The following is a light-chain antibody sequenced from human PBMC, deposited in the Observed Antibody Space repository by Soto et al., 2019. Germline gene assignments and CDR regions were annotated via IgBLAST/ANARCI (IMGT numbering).Light chain of an antibody. Sequence: EIVLTQSPGTLSSSPGERITLSCRASQSVSSNYLAWYQQKPGQAPRLLIYGASSRATGIPDRFSGSGSGTDFTLTIIRLEPEDFAVYYCQQYNIWPYTFGQGTKLEIK. CDR3: QQYNIWPYT. J-gene: IGKJ2*01. CDR2: GAS. V-gene: IGKV3-20*01. CDR1: QSVSSNY.